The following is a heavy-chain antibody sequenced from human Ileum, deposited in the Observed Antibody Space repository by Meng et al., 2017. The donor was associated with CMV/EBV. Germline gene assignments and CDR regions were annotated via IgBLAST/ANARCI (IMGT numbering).Heavy chain of an antibody. D-gene: IGHD2-2*01. Sequence: ASAKVSCKASGYTFTSYGISWVRQAPGQGLEWMGWISAYNGNTNYAQKLQGRVTMTTDTSTSTAYMELRSLRSDDTAVYYCARLGYCSSTSCRAYFDYWGQGTLVTVSS. CDR2: ISAYNGNT. CDR3: ARLGYCSSTSCRAYFDY. V-gene: IGHV1-18*01. CDR1: GYTFTSYG. J-gene: IGHJ4*02.